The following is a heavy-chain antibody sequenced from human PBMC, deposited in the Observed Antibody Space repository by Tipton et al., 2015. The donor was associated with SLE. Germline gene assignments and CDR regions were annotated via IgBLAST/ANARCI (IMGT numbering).Heavy chain of an antibody. CDR2: IYYSGST. CDR1: GGSISSGGYY. Sequence: TLSLTCTVSGGSISSGGYYWSWIRQHPGKGLEWIGYIYYSGSTYYNPSLKSRVTISVDTSKNQFSLKLSSVTAADTAVYYCARASLTVDMVRGVNAFDIWGQGTMVTVSS. V-gene: IGHV4-31*03. D-gene: IGHD3-10*01. J-gene: IGHJ3*02. CDR3: ARASLTVDMVRGVNAFDI.